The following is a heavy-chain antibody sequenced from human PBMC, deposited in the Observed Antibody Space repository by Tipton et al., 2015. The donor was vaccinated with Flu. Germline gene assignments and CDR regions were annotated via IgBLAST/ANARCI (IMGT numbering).Heavy chain of an antibody. D-gene: IGHD3-16*01. J-gene: IGHJ5*01. CDR2: IYSSGST. V-gene: IGHV4-61*02. Sequence: TLSLTCTVSGASISSGNYFWSWIRQPAGKGLEWIGRIYSSGSTNYNPSLKSRVTMSVDTSKNQFSLKLNSVAAADTAVYYCAKVLFGWVESWAQGTLVTVSS. CDR3: AKVLFGWVES. CDR1: GASISSGNYF.